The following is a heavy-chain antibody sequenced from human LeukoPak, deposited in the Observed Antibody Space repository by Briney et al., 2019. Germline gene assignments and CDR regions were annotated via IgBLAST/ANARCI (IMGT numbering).Heavy chain of an antibody. J-gene: IGHJ4*02. V-gene: IGHV3-49*04. Sequence: GGSLRLSCTASGFTFGDYAMSWVRQAPGKGLEWVGFIRSKAYGGTTEYAASVKGRFTISRDDSKSIAYLQMNSLKTDDTAVYYCTRHYCSSTSCHVLDYWGQGTLVTVSS. CDR3: TRHYCSSTSCHVLDY. CDR2: IRSKAYGGTT. CDR1: GFTFGDYA. D-gene: IGHD2-2*01.